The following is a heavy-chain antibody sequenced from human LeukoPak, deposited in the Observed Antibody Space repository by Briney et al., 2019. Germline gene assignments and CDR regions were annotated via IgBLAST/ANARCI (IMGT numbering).Heavy chain of an antibody. V-gene: IGHV1-18*01. D-gene: IGHD2-8*01. CDR1: GYTFTSYG. Sequence: ASVKVSCKASGYTFTSYGISWVRQAPGQGLEWMGWISAYNGNTNYAQKLQGRVTMTTDTSTSTAYMELRSLRSDDTAVYYCARDTQIADWCTNGVCPTIDFDYWGQGTLVTVSS. CDR3: ARDTQIADWCTNGVCPTIDFDY. CDR2: ISAYNGNT. J-gene: IGHJ4*02.